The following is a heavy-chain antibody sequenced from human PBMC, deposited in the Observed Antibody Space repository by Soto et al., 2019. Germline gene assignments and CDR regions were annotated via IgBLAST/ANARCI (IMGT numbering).Heavy chain of an antibody. V-gene: IGHV3-15*01. D-gene: IGHD1-26*01. CDR1: GLDFNKAW. CDR2: IRSNTDGGTT. CDR3: STDPVAKWGGQ. Sequence: EVQLVESGGGLLKPGGSLRLSCAASGLDFNKAWMSWVRQAPGKGLEWVGRIRSNTDGGTTEFAAPVKGRFTISRDDSKNMLYPQMNSVTAEDTAVYYCSTDPVAKWGGQWGQGSLVTVSS. J-gene: IGHJ4*02.